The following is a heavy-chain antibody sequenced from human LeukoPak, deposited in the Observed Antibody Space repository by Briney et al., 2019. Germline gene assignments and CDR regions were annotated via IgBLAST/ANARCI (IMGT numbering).Heavy chain of an antibody. CDR3: VRDRKKWDRHGAFDI. D-gene: IGHD1-26*01. CDR1: GGSISSYY. CDR2: IYTSGST. Sequence: SETLSLTCTVSGGSISSYYWSWIRQPAGEGLEWIGRIYTSGSTNYNPSLKSRVTMSVDTSKNQFSLKLSSVTAADTAVYYCVRDRKKWDRHGAFDISGQETMVIVSS. J-gene: IGHJ3*02. V-gene: IGHV4-4*07.